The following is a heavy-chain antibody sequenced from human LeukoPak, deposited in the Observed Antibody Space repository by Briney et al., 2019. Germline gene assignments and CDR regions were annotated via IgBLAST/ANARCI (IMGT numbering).Heavy chain of an antibody. Sequence: GGSLRVSCAASGFTFSSYNMNWVRQAPGKGLEWVSYISSSSRTIYYADSVKGRFTISRDNAKNSLYLQMNSLRAEDTAVYYCARDYSGWSLDPWGQGTLVTVSS. J-gene: IGHJ5*02. D-gene: IGHD5-12*01. CDR2: ISSSSRTI. V-gene: IGHV3-48*04. CDR3: ARDYSGWSLDP. CDR1: GFTFSSYN.